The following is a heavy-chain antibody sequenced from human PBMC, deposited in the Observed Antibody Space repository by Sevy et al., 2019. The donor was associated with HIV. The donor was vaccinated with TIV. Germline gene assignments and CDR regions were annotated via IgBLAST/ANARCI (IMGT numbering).Heavy chain of an antibody. V-gene: IGHV4-34*01. Sequence: SETLSLTCAVYGGSFSGYYWSWIRQPPGKGLEWIGEIKHSGSTNYNPSLKSRVTISVDTSKNQFSLKLSSVTAANTAVYYCARVTMDYSIEIDYWGQGTLVTVSS. CDR3: ARVTMDYSIEIDY. CDR2: IKHSGST. D-gene: IGHD4-4*01. CDR1: GGSFSGYY. J-gene: IGHJ4*02.